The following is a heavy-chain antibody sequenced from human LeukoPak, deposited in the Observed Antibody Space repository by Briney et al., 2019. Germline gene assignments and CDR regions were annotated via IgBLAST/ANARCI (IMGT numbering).Heavy chain of an antibody. Sequence: SETLSLTCTVSGGSIGSSDYYWGWIRQPPGKGLEWIGSIYYSGNTYYNPSLKSRVTISLDTSKSQFSLRLTSVTAADTAVYYCARYCATTSCSPPFDYWGQGTLVTVSS. CDR2: IYYSGNT. V-gene: IGHV4-39*01. J-gene: IGHJ4*02. CDR3: ARYCATTSCSPPFDY. CDR1: GGSIGSSDYY. D-gene: IGHD2-2*01.